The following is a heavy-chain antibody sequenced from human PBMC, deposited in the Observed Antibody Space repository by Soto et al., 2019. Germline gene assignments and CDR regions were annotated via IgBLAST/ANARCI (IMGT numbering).Heavy chain of an antibody. CDR1: GFSLSNARMG. D-gene: IGHD5-18*01. J-gene: IGHJ4*02. V-gene: IGHV2-26*01. CDR2: IFSNDEK. CDR3: ARADTAMVAHFDY. Sequence: QVTLKESGPVLVKPTETLTLTCTVSGFSLSNARMGVSWIRQPPGKALEWLAHIFSNDEKSYSTSLKSRLTLSKDTSKSQVVLTMTNMDPVDTATYYCARADTAMVAHFDYWGQGTLVTVSS.